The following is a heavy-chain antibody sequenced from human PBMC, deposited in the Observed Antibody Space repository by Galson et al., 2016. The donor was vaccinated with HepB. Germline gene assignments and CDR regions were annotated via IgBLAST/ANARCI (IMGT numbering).Heavy chain of an antibody. D-gene: IGHD1-7*01. CDR3: ARTNGPGNGNFDRLFDI. Sequence: TLSLTCTVSGGSISSASHFWSWMRQPAGKGLEWIGRIYTNGDTEYTDFHPSLKRRITISVDTSKNQFTLKLNSVTAADTAVYYCARTNGPGNGNFDRLFDIWGQGTMVTVSS. CDR2: IYTNGDT. V-gene: IGHV4-61*02. CDR1: GGSISSASHF. J-gene: IGHJ3*02.